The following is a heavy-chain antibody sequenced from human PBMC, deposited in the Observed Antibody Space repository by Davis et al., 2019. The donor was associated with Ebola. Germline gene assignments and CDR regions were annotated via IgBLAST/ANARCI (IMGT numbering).Heavy chain of an antibody. CDR1: GGSISSGGYS. CDR2: IYHSGST. Sequence: PPETLSLTCTVSGGSISSGGYSWSWIRQPPGKGLEWIGYIYHSGSTYYNPSLKSRVTISVDRSKNQFSLKLSSVTAADTAVYYCARDRGDGYNYAFDYWGQGTLVTVSS. CDR3: ARDRGDGYNYAFDY. J-gene: IGHJ4*02. V-gene: IGHV4-30-2*01. D-gene: IGHD5-24*01.